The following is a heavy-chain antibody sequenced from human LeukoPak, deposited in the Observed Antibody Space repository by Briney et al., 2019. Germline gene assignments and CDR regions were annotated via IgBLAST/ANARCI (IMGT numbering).Heavy chain of an antibody. CDR3: ARENPSGYYNRPIDY. CDR2: IYYSGSI. CDR1: SASISSYY. Sequence: PSETLSLICTVSSASISSYYWSWIRQPPGKGLEWIGDIYYSGSIKYNPSLKSRVTMSVDTSKNQFSLKLSSVTAADTAIYYCARENPSGYYNRPIDYWGQGTLVTVSS. V-gene: IGHV4-59*01. D-gene: IGHD3-22*01. J-gene: IGHJ4*02.